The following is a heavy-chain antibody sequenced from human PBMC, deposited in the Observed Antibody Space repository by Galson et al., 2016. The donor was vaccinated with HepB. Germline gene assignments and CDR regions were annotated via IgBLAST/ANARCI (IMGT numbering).Heavy chain of an antibody. CDR1: GYTFSSYG. CDR3: ARIPYADDAFDL. CDR2: ISGYNGYT. J-gene: IGHJ3*01. V-gene: IGHV1-18*04. Sequence: SVKVSCKASGYTFSSYGVGWVRQAPGRGLEWMGWISGYNGYTNYAQKLQDRVTMTTDTSTGTVYMELRSLRSDDTAIYYCARIPYADDAFDLWGQGTLVTVSS.